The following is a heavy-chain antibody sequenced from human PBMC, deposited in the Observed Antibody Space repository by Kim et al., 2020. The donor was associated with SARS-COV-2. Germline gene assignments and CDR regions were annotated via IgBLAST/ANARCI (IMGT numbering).Heavy chain of an antibody. CDR2: ISSSGSTI. J-gene: IGHJ4*02. Sequence: GGSLRLSCAASGFTFSDYYMSWIRQAPGKGLEWVSYISSSGSTIYYADSVKGRFTISRDNAKNSLYLQMNSLRAEDTAVYYCARDGRSGSYSLPFDYWGQGTLVTVSS. V-gene: IGHV3-11*01. CDR1: GFTFSDYY. D-gene: IGHD3-10*01. CDR3: ARDGRSGSYSLPFDY.